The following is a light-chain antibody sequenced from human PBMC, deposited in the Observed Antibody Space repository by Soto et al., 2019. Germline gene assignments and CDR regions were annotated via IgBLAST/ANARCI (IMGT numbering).Light chain of an antibody. CDR1: QCVLYSSNNKNY. Sequence: DIVMTQSPDSLAVSLGERATINCKSSQCVLYSSNNKNYLSWYQQKPGQPPKLLIYWAATREPGGPDRFSGSGSGKDFTLTISSLQAEDVAVYYCQQYYRSPPAFGGGTKVEIK. CDR3: QQYYRSPPA. V-gene: IGKV4-1*01. CDR2: WAA. J-gene: IGKJ4*01.